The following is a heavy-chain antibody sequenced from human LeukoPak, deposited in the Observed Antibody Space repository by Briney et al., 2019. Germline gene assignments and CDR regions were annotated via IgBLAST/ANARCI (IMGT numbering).Heavy chain of an antibody. CDR1: GGSISSSSYY. Sequence: SETLSLTCTVSGGSISSSSYYWGWIRQPPGKGLEWIGSIYYSGSTYYNLSLKSRVTISVDTSKNQFSLKLSSVTAADTAVYYCASVYYYDSSGYRTFLVDPWGQGTLVTVSS. D-gene: IGHD3-22*01. J-gene: IGHJ5*02. CDR3: ASVYYYDSSGYRTFLVDP. CDR2: IYYSGST. V-gene: IGHV4-39*01.